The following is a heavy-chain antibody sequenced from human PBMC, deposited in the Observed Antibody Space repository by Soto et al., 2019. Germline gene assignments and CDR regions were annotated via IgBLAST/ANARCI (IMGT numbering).Heavy chain of an antibody. CDR2: SKNKTNNYLT. J-gene: IGHJ6*03. CDR1: GFNFSDHY. CDR3: ARGLVGDYFYYMDV. D-gene: IGHD3-3*01. Sequence: EVQVVESGGGLVQPGGSLRLSCAASGFNFSDHYMDWVRQAPGKGLEWVGRSKNKTNNYLTNYAASVRGRFTISRDDSKNSVYLQMNSLKTEDTAVYYCARGLVGDYFYYMDVWGTGTAVTVSS. V-gene: IGHV3-72*01.